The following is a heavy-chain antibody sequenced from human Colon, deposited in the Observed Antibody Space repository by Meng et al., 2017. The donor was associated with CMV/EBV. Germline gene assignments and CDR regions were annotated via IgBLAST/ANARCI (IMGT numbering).Heavy chain of an antibody. CDR3: ATDPSTVTTNF. Sequence: GRSLRLSCEASGFSFSTSSMHWVRQAPGKGLEYVSAISSDGRNKYYADSLKGRFTISRDNSKNTLYLEMGSLRREDMAVYYCATDPSTVTTNFWGQGTLVTVSS. V-gene: IGHV3-64*02. D-gene: IGHD4-17*01. CDR1: GFSFSTSS. J-gene: IGHJ4*02. CDR2: ISSDGRNK.